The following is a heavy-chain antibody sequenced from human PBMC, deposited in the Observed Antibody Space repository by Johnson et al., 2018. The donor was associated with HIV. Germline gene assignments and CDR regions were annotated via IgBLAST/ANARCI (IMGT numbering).Heavy chain of an antibody. Sequence: VQLVESGGGLVQPGRSLRLSCVASGFIFEDYAMHWVRQAPGKGLEWVSGINWNNDNIGYADSVEGRFTISRDNSKNTVYLQMNNLRAEDTAVYYCARGKWLDAFDIWGQGTMVTVSS. V-gene: IGHV3-9*01. CDR3: ARGKWLDAFDI. D-gene: IGHD6-19*01. J-gene: IGHJ3*02. CDR1: GFIFEDYA. CDR2: INWNNDNI.